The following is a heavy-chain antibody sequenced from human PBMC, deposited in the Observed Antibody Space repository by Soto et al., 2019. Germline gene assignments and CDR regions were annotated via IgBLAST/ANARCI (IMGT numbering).Heavy chain of an antibody. CDR1: GGSFSGYY. J-gene: IGHJ4*02. D-gene: IGHD6-13*01. Sequence: PSETLSLTCAVYGGSFSGYYWSWIRQPPGKGLEWIGEINHSGSTNYNPSLKSRVTISVDTSKNQFSPKLSSVTAEDTAVYYCASIQWGSSSHIDYWGQGTLVTSPQ. CDR2: INHSGST. V-gene: IGHV4-34*01. CDR3: ASIQWGSSSHIDY.